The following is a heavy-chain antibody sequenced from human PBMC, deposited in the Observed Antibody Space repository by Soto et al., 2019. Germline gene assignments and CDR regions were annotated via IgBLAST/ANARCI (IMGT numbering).Heavy chain of an antibody. CDR3: TRAPRGEN. CDR2: INAGNGDT. D-gene: IGHD2-21*01. J-gene: IGHJ1*01. Sequence: ASVKVSCKASGYTFTSFPIHWVRQAPGQRLEWMGWINAGNGDTKYSEKFQDRVTVTRDTSASTAYMELTSLRSEDTAAYYCTRAPRGENWGQGTLVTVSS. CDR1: GYTFTSFP. V-gene: IGHV1-3*01.